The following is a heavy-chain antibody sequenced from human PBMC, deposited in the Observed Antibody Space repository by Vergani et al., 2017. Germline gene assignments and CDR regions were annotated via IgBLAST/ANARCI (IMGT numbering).Heavy chain of an antibody. V-gene: IGHV3-15*01. CDR1: GFTFSSYW. CDR2: IKSKTDGGTT. D-gene: IGHD6-19*01. J-gene: IGHJ4*02. CDR3: TTNQQWLVRADY. Sequence: EVQLVESGGGLVQPGGSLRLSCAASGFTFSSYWMSWVRQAPGKGLEWVGRIKSKTDGGTTDYAAPVKGRFTISRDDSKNTLYLQMNSLKTEDTAVYYCTTNQQWLVRADYWGQGTLVTVSS.